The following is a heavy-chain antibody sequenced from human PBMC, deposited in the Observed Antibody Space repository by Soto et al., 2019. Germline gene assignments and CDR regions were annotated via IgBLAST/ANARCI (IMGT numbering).Heavy chain of an antibody. Sequence: NPSETLSLTCTVSGGSISSYYWSWIRQPPGKGLEWIGYIYYSGSTNYNPSLKSRVTISVDTSKNQFSLKLSSVTAADTAVYYCARDGGGYYYGMDVWGQGTTVTVS. J-gene: IGHJ6*02. CDR3: ARDGGGYYYGMDV. D-gene: IGHD3-16*01. V-gene: IGHV4-59*01. CDR2: IYYSGST. CDR1: GGSISSYY.